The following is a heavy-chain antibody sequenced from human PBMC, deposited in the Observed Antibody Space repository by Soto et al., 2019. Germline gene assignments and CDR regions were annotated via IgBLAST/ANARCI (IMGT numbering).Heavy chain of an antibody. CDR2: IIPMFGTA. CDR1: GGTFSTYA. Sequence: QVQLVQSGAEVKKPESSVKVSCKAPGGTFSTYAISWVRQAPGQGLEWMGGIIPMFGTANYAQRFQDRVTITADESTNTVYMELRSLRSEDTAVYFCASGIQLWLRRINNGYSGWGQGTLVPVSS. V-gene: IGHV1-69*12. J-gene: IGHJ4*02. D-gene: IGHD5-18*01. CDR3: ASGIQLWLRRINNGYSG.